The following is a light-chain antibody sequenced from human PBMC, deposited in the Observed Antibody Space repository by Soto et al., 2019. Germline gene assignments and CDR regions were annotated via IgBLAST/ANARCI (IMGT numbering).Light chain of an antibody. CDR3: QSYDSSLRGSV. CDR2: GNS. CDR1: NSNIGAGYD. Sequence: QSVLTQPPSVSGAPGQRVTISCTGSNSNIGAGYDVHWYQQLPGTAPKLLIYGNSNRPSGVPDRFSGSKSVTSASLAITGLQAEDEADYYCQSYDSSLRGSVFGTGTKVTGL. J-gene: IGLJ1*01. V-gene: IGLV1-40*01.